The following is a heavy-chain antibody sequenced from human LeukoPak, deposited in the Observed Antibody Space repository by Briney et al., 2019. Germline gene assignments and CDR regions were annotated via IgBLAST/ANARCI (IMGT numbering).Heavy chain of an antibody. J-gene: IGHJ6*02. V-gene: IGHV3-13*01. CDR3: ARGKSQWLVRYYYGMDV. CDR2: IGTAGDT. D-gene: IGHD6-19*01. CDR1: GFTFSSYD. Sequence: PGGSLRLSCAASGFTFSSYDMHWVRQATGKGLEWVSAIGTAGDTYYPGSVKGRFTISRENAKSSLYLQMNSLRAGDTAVYYCARGKSQWLVRYYYGMDVWGQGTTVTVSS.